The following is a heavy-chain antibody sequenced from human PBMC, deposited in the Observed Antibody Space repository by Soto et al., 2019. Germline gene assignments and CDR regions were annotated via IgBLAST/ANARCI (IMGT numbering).Heavy chain of an antibody. CDR2: IYRGVST. V-gene: IGHV3-53*01. Sequence: PGGSLRLSCAVSGFTVSNTNMSWFRQAPGKGLEWVAVIYRGVSTHYADSVKGRFTISRDDSKNTIYLQMNSLRAEDTAVYYCARDRSDSSRADSFDVWGQGTMVTVSS. CDR1: GFTVSNTN. CDR3: ARDRSDSSRADSFDV. D-gene: IGHD6-25*01. J-gene: IGHJ3*01.